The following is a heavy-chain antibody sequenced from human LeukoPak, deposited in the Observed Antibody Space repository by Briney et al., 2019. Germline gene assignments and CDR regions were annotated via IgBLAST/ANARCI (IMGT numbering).Heavy chain of an antibody. J-gene: IGHJ4*02. D-gene: IGHD5-18*01. Sequence: GGSLGLSCAASGFTFSSYSMNWVRQAPGKGLEWVSYISSSSSTIYYADSVKGRFTISRDNAKNSLYLQMNSLRAEDTAVYYCARDYPSYGPGFDYWGQGTLVTVSS. V-gene: IGHV3-48*01. CDR2: ISSSSSTI. CDR3: ARDYPSYGPGFDY. CDR1: GFTFSSYS.